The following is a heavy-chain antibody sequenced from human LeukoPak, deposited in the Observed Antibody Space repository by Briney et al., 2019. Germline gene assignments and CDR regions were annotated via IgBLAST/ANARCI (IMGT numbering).Heavy chain of an antibody. V-gene: IGHV3-23*01. CDR1: GFTFSSYA. Sequence: GGSLRLSCAASGFTFSSYAMSWVRQAPGKGLEWVSAISGSGGSTYYADPVKGRFTISRDNSKNTLYLQMNSLRAEDTAVYYCAKWGCNQLLWRGGDYWGQGTLVTVSS. CDR2: ISGSGGST. CDR3: AKWGCNQLLWRGGDY. J-gene: IGHJ4*02. D-gene: IGHD2-2*01.